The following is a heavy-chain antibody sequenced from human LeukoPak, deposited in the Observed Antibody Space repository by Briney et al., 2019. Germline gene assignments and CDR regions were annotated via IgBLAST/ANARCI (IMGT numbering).Heavy chain of an antibody. D-gene: IGHD3-10*01. CDR1: GGSINSYY. Sequence: KPSETLSLTCTVSGGSINSYYWSWIRQPPGKGLEWIGFIYYGGTTSYNPSLKNRVTISVDTSKNQFSLRLSSVTAADTALYYCARYLSSGLDYWGQGTLVTVSS. J-gene: IGHJ4*02. CDR2: IYYGGTT. V-gene: IGHV4-59*01. CDR3: ARYLSSGLDY.